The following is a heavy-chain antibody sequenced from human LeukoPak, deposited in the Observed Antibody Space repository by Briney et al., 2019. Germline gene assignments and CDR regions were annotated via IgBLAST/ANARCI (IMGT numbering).Heavy chain of an antibody. V-gene: IGHV1-2*02. CDR2: INPNSGGT. CDR3: ARWDYYDSIGYGSGMDV. Sequence: WVRQAPGQGLEWMGWINPNSGGTNYAQKFQGRVTMTRDTSISTAYMELSRLRSDDTAVYYCARWDYYDSIGYGSGMDVWGQGTTVTVSS. D-gene: IGHD3-22*01. J-gene: IGHJ6*02.